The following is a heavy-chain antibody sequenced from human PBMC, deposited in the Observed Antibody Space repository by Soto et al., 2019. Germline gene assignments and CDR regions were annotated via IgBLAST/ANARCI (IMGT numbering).Heavy chain of an antibody. Sequence: SETLSLTCTVSGGSVSSGSYYWSWIRQPPGKGLEWIGHIYYSGSTNYNPSLKSRVTISVDTSKNQFSLKLSSVTAADTAVYYCAVEYSSAPHFDYWGQGTLVTVSS. V-gene: IGHV4-61*01. CDR1: GGSVSSGSYY. CDR2: IYYSGST. D-gene: IGHD6-6*01. J-gene: IGHJ4*02. CDR3: AVEYSSAPHFDY.